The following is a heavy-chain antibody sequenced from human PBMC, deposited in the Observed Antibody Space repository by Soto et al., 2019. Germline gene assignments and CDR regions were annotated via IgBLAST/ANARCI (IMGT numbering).Heavy chain of an antibody. CDR2: MNPNSGNT. J-gene: IGHJ6*02. CDR3: ARGQLRPIFGVVIPAYYYYGMDV. V-gene: IGHV1-8*01. CDR1: GYTFTSYD. Sequence: ASVKVSCKASGYTFTSYDINWVRQATGQGLEWMGWMNPNSGNTGYAQKFQGRVTMTRNTSISTAYMELSSLRSEDTAVYYCARGQLRPIFGVVIPAYYYYGMDVWGQGTTVTVSS. D-gene: IGHD3-3*01.